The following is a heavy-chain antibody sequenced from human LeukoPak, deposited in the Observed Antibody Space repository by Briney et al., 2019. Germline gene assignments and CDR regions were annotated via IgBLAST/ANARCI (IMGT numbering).Heavy chain of an antibody. CDR2: INHSGST. V-gene: IGHV4-34*01. CDR3: ARGQIRGLGGNLGD. D-gene: IGHD3-16*01. Sequence: SETLSLTCAVYGESFSAYYWNWIRQPPGKGLEWIGEINHSGSTNYNPSLKSRVTISVDTSKNQFSLKLSSVTAADTAVYYCARGQIRGLGGNLGDWGQGTLVTVSS. CDR1: GESFSAYY. J-gene: IGHJ4*02.